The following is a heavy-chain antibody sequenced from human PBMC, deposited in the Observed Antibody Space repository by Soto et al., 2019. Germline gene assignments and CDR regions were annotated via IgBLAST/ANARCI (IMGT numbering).Heavy chain of an antibody. CDR3: ARAFYGDYLDY. Sequence: GGSLRLSCAASGFTFSSYAMHWVRQAPGKGLEWVAVISYDGSNKYYADSVKGRFTISRDNSKNTLYLQMNSLRAEDTAVYYCARAFYGDYLDYWGQGTLVTVSS. D-gene: IGHD4-17*01. CDR1: GFTFSSYA. J-gene: IGHJ4*02. CDR2: ISYDGSNK. V-gene: IGHV3-30-3*01.